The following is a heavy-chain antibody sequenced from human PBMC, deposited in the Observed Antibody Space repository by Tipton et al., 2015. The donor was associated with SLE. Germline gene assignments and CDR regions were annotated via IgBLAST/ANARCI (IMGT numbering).Heavy chain of an antibody. Sequence: TLSLTCTVSGGSTSSSSYYWGWLLQPPGKGLVWIGSIYYSGSTYSNPSLTSRVTISVDTSKNQFSLKLSSVTAADTAVYYCARYYYDSSAYDAFDIWGQGTMVTVSS. J-gene: IGHJ3*02. V-gene: IGHV4-39*07. CDR2: IYYSGST. D-gene: IGHD3-22*01. CDR3: ARYYYDSSAYDAFDI. CDR1: GGSTSSSSYY.